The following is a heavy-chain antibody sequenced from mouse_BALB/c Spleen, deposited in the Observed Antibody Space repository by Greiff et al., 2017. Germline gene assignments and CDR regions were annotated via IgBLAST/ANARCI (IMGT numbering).Heavy chain of an antibody. Sequence: DVQLVESGGGLVKPGGSLKLSCAASGFTFSSYAMSWVRQTPEKRLEWVASISSGGSTYYPDSVKGRFTISRDNARNILYLQMSSLRSEDTAMYYCARGQKVFDYWGQGTTLTVSS. V-gene: IGHV5-6-5*01. CDR1: GFTFSSYA. CDR2: ISSGGST. J-gene: IGHJ2*01. CDR3: ARGQKVFDY.